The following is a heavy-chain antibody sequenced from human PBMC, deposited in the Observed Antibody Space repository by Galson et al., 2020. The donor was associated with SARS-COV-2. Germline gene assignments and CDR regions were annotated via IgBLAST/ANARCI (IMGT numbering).Heavy chain of an antibody. Sequence: GGSPRLSCAASGFTFSNYWMHWVRQAPGDGLVWVSRINSNGSSTSYADYVKGRFTISRDNTKNTLYLQMNSLRAEDTALYYCTATRAYWGQGTLVTVSS. J-gene: IGHJ4*02. CDR2: INSNGSST. V-gene: IGHV3-74*01. CDR3: TATRAY. D-gene: IGHD1-26*01. CDR1: GFTFSNYW.